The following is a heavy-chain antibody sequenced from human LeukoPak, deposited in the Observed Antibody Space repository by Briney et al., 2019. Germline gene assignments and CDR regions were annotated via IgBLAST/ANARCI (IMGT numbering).Heavy chain of an antibody. V-gene: IGHV3-7*01. J-gene: IGHJ6*03. D-gene: IGHD3-10*01. CDR2: IKQDGSET. CDR1: GFSFSNYW. Sequence: PGGSLRLSCAASGFSFSNYWMRWVRQAPGKGLEWVANIKQDGSETFYVDSVRGRFTISRDNAKNSLYLQMNSLRAEDTAVYYCARELRSSRGAGLNTYYYYYMDVWGKGTTVTVSS. CDR3: ARELRSSRGAGLNTYYYYYMDV.